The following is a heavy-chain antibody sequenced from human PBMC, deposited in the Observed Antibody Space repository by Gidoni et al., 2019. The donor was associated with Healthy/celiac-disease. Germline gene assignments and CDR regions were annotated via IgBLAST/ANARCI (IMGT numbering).Heavy chain of an antibody. D-gene: IGHD7-27*01. CDR3: ASSQLGTYYYYYMDV. CDR2: IYYSGST. Sequence: QVQLQESGPGLVKPSETLSLTCTVSGGSISSYYWSWLRQPPGKGLEWIGYIYYSGSTNYNPSLKSRVTISVDTSKNQFSLKLSSVTAADTAVYYCASSQLGTYYYYYMDVWGKGTTVTVSS. CDR1: GGSISSYY. J-gene: IGHJ6*03. V-gene: IGHV4-59*08.